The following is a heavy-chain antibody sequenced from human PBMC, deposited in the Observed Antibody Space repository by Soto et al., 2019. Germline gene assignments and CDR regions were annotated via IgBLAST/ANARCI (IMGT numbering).Heavy chain of an antibody. Sequence: GGSLRLSCAASGFICSSYDMSWVRQAPGKGLEWVSTILVGGSTHYEDSVKGRFTISRDRSKNTLYLQMNSLTAGDTAVYYCAKATATGGGAFDVCGQGTMVTVSS. V-gene: IGHV3-23*01. CDR1: GFICSSYD. D-gene: IGHD2-8*02. CDR3: AKATATGGGAFDV. J-gene: IGHJ3*01. CDR2: ILVGGST.